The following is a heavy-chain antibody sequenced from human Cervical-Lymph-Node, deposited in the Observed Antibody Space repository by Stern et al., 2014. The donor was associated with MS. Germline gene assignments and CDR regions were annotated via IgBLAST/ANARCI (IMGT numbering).Heavy chain of an antibody. V-gene: IGHV3-74*02. CDR2: INSDGTTT. CDR1: GFAFSNYW. J-gene: IGHJ4*02. CDR3: ARDDSSGYAV. Sequence: EDQLVESGGGLVQPGGSLSLSCAASGFAFSNYWMHWVRHVPGKGLVWVSRINSDGTTTGYADSVKGRFTISRDNAKNTLFLQMKSLRVDDTAVYYCARDDSSGYAVWGQGSLVTVSS. D-gene: IGHD3-22*01.